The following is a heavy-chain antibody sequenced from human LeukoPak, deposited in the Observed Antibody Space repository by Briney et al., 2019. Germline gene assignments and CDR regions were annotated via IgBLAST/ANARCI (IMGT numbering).Heavy chain of an antibody. J-gene: IGHJ1*01. D-gene: IGHD6-6*01. CDR2: ISSSSRYI. CDR3: ARDLSSSSTAYFHH. CDR1: GFTFSSYS. V-gene: IGHV3-21*01. Sequence: PGGSLRLSCAASGFTFSSYSMNWVRQAPGKGLEWVSSISSSSRYIYYADSLKGRFTISRDNAKNSLYLQMNSLRAEDTAVYYCARDLSSSSTAYFHHWGQGTLVTVSS.